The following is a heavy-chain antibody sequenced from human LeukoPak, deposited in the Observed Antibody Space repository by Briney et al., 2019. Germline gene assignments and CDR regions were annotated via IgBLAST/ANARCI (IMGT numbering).Heavy chain of an antibody. CDR1: GGTFSSYA. CDR3: ATDLVVAATRQVDY. D-gene: IGHD2-15*01. CDR2: IIPTLGIA. Sequence: GASVKVSCKASGGTFSSYAISWVRQAPGQGLEWMGRIIPTLGIANYAQKFQGRVTITADKSTSTAYMELSSLRSEDTAVYYCATDLVVAATRQVDYWGQGTLVTVSS. J-gene: IGHJ4*02. V-gene: IGHV1-69*04.